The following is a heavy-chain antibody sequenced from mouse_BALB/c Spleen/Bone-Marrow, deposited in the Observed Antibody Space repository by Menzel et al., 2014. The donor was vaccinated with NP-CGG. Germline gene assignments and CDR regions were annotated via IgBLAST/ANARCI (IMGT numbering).Heavy chain of an antibody. V-gene: IGHV5-6*01. CDR2: ISSGGSYT. CDR3: ARVTPHSIMDY. J-gene: IGHJ4*01. D-gene: IGHD2-3*01. CDR1: GFTFSNYG. Sequence: EVKLVESGGDLVKPGGSLKLSCAASGFTFSNYGMSWVRQTPDKRLEWVATISSGGSYTYFPDSVKGRFTISRDNAKNTLCLQMNRLRCQKAEMYYCARVTPHSIMDYWGQGTSLTASS.